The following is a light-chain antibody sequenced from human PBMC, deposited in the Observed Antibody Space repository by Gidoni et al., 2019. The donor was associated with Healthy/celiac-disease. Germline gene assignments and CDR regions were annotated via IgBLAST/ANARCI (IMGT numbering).Light chain of an antibody. J-gene: IGKJ4*01. CDR2: AAS. V-gene: IGKV1-39*01. CDR3: QQSYSLLT. Sequence: DIQMPQSPSSLSASVGDRVTITCRASQSISSYLNWYQQKPGKAPKLLIYAASSLQSGVPSRFSGSGSGTDFTLTISSLQPEDFATYYCQQSYSLLTFGGGTKVEIK. CDR1: QSISSY.